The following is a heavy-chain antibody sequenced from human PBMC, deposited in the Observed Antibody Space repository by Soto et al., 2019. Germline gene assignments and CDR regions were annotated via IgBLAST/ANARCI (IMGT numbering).Heavy chain of an antibody. J-gene: IGHJ5*02. D-gene: IGHD3-3*01. CDR1: GGSFSGYY. V-gene: IGHV4-34*01. Sequence: PSETLSLTCAVYGGSFSGYYWSWIHQPPGKXLEWIGEINHSGSTNYNPSLKSRVAISVDTSKNQFSLKLSSVTAADTAVYYCARGGNYDFWSGYHTGGFDPWGQGILVTVSS. CDR3: ARGGNYDFWSGYHTGGFDP. CDR2: INHSGST.